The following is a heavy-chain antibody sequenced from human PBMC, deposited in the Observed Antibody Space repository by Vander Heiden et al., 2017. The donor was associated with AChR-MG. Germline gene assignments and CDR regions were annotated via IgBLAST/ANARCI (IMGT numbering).Heavy chain of an antibody. V-gene: IGHV4-34*01. D-gene: IGHD3-16*02. Sequence: QVQLQQWGAGLLKPSETLSLTCAVYGGSFSGYSWSWIRQPPGKGLEWIGEINHSGSTNYNPSLKSRVTISVDTSKNQFSLKLSSVTAADTAVYYCARGPYDYVWGSYRYAWFDPWGQGTLVTVSS. CDR3: ARGPYDYVWGSYRYAWFDP. CDR1: GGSFSGYS. CDR2: INHSGST. J-gene: IGHJ5*02.